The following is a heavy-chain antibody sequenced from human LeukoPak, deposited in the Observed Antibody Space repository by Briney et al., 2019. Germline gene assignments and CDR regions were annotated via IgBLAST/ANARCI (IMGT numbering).Heavy chain of an antibody. Sequence: GGSLRLSCAASGFTFDDYAMHWVRQASGKGLEWVSAISGSGGSTYYADSVKGRFTISRDNSKNTLYLQMNSLRAEDTAVYYCAKFVPAPTAAFDIWGQGTMVTVSS. CDR1: GFTFDDYA. CDR3: AKFVPAPTAAFDI. J-gene: IGHJ3*02. CDR2: ISGSGGST. V-gene: IGHV3-23*01.